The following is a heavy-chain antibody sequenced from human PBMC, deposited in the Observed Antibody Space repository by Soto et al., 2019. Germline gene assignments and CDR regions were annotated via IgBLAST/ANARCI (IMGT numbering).Heavy chain of an antibody. CDR2: ISYDGSNK. Sequence: PGGSLRLSCAASGFTFSSYGMHWVRQAPGKGLEWVAVISYDGSNKYYADSVKGRFTISRDNSKNTLYLQMNSLRAEDTAVYYCAKGPYGSGSYYNAYYYGMDVWGQGTTVTVSS. V-gene: IGHV3-30*18. CDR1: GFTFSSYG. D-gene: IGHD3-10*01. J-gene: IGHJ6*02. CDR3: AKGPYGSGSYYNAYYYGMDV.